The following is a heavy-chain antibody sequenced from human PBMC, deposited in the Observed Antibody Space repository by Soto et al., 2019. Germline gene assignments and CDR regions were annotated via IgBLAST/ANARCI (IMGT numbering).Heavy chain of an antibody. D-gene: IGHD3-10*01. J-gene: IGHJ5*02. V-gene: IGHV5-51*01. CDR2: IYPGDSDT. Sequence: PGESLKISCKGSGYSFTSYWISWVRQMPGKGLEWMGMIYPGDSDTRYSPSFQGQVTISADKSISTAYLQWSSLKASDTAMYCCARHAHKPPRITMVRGVNGSGLYNWFDPWGKGTMVTVSS. CDR1: GYSFTSYW. CDR3: ARHAHKPPRITMVRGVNGSGLYNWFDP.